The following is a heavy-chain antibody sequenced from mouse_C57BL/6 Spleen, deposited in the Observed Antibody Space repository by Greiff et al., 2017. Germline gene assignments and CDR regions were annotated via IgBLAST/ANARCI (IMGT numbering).Heavy chain of an antibody. V-gene: IGHV14-2*01. CDR2: IDPGDGDT. D-gene: IGHD1-1*01. J-gene: IGHJ2*01. Sequence: EVQLQQSGAELVKPGASVKLSCTASGFNIKDYYMHWVKQRTEQGLEWIGRIDPGDGDTKSAPKFQGKATIAADTSSNTAYLQLSSLTSEDTAVYDWARKDYYGSSYLDYWGQGTTLTVSS. CDR3: ARKDYYGSSYLDY. CDR1: GFNIKDYY.